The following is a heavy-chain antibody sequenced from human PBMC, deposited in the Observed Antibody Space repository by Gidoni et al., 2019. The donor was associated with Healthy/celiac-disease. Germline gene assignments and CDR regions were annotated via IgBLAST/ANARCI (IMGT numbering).Heavy chain of an antibody. CDR1: GFNFSSYS. Sequence: EVQLVESGGGQVKPGGSLRLSCSASGFNFSSYSMNWVRQAPGKGLEWVSSISSSSIYIYYADSVKGRFTISRDNAKNSLYLQMNSLRAEDTAVYYCARDVVVPAAMDYYYGMDVWGQGTTVTVSS. J-gene: IGHJ6*02. CDR2: ISSSSIYI. D-gene: IGHD2-2*01. CDR3: ARDVVVPAAMDYYYGMDV. V-gene: IGHV3-21*01.